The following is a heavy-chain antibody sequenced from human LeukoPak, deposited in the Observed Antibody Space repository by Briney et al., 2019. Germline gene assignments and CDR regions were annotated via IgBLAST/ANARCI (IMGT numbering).Heavy chain of an antibody. J-gene: IGHJ4*02. CDR1: GFTFDDYA. CDR2: ISWNSGSI. V-gene: IGHV3-9*01. D-gene: IGHD6-13*01. CDR3: AKGSDSSSWYPFDY. Sequence: GGSLRLSCAASGFTFDDYAMHWVRQAPGKGLEWVSGISWNSGSIGYADSVKGRFTISRDNAKNSLYLQMSSLRAEDTALYYCAKGSDSSSWYPFDYWGQGTLVTVSS.